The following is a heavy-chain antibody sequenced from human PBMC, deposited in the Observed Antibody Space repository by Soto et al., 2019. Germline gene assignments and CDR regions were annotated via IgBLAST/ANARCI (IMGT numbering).Heavy chain of an antibody. J-gene: IGHJ4*02. CDR2: IYWGDDK. CDR1: GFSLSGSSVG. D-gene: IGHD3-10*01. Sequence: QITLKESGPTLVKPTQTLTLTCTFSGFSLSGSSVGVGWIRQPPGKALEWLALIYWGDDKRFSPSLKSRLAISKDTSKNQVVLTMTNLDPVDTATYYCAHKPDSFGSGSPLFDYWGQGTLVTVSS. V-gene: IGHV2-5*02. CDR3: AHKPDSFGSGSPLFDY.